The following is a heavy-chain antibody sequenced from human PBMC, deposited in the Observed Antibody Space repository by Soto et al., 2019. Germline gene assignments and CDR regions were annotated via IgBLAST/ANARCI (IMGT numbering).Heavy chain of an antibody. J-gene: IGHJ6*02. CDR1: GFPFIPNT. CDR3: ARCASGGYYNYYAMDV. CDR2: ISGRSSAI. V-gene: IGHV3-48*02. Sequence: EVQLVESGGALVQPGGPLKPPCAAPGFPFIPNTLPWFPQPPGKGREWVSYISGRSSAIYYADSVKGRFTISRDNAKNSLYLQMNSLRDEDTAVYYCARCASGGYYNYYAMDVWGQGTTVTVSS. D-gene: IGHD2-15*01.